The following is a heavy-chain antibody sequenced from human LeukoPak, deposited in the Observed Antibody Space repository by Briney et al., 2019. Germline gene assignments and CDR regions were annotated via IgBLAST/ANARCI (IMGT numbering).Heavy chain of an antibody. V-gene: IGHV4-59*01. CDR1: GGSISSYY. CDR3: ARDVAAAGSEWYFDL. J-gene: IGHJ2*01. CDR2: IYYSGST. Sequence: PSETLSLTCTVSGGSISSYYWSWIRQPPGKGLEWIGYIYYSGSTNYNPSLKSRVTISVDTSKNQFSLKLSSVTAADTAVYYCARDVAAAGSEWYFDLWGRGTLVTVSS. D-gene: IGHD6-13*01.